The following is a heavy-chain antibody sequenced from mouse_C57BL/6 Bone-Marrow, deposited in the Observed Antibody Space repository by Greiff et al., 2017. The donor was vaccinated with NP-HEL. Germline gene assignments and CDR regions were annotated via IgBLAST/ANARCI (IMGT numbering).Heavy chain of an antibody. CDR2: IYPGDGDT. J-gene: IGHJ4*01. CDR1: GYAFSSSW. V-gene: IGHV1-82*01. CDR3: ARDYGSIPRYYAMDY. D-gene: IGHD1-1*01. Sequence: QVQLQQSGPELVKPGASVKISCKASGYAFSSSWMNWVKQRPGKGLEWIGRIYPGDGDTNYNGKFKGKATLNADKSSSTAYMQLSSLTSEDSAVYFCARDYGSIPRYYAMDYWGQGTSVTVSS.